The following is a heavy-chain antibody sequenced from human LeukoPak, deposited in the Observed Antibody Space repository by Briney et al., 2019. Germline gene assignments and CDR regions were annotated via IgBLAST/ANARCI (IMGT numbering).Heavy chain of an antibody. Sequence: GGSLRLSCAASGFTFSSYSMNWVRQAPGKVLEWVSAISGSGGSTYYADSVKGRFTISRDNSRNTLYLQMNSLRAEDTAVYYCAKDPSSSWFGDYFDYWGQGTLVTVSS. CDR2: ISGSGGST. D-gene: IGHD6-13*01. J-gene: IGHJ4*02. CDR3: AKDPSSSWFGDYFDY. V-gene: IGHV3-23*01. CDR1: GFTFSSYS.